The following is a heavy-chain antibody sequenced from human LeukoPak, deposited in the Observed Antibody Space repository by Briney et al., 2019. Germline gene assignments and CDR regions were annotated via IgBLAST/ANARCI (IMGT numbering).Heavy chain of an antibody. CDR1: GFTFSSYA. J-gene: IGHJ4*02. D-gene: IGHD5-18*01. CDR2: ISGSGGRT. Sequence: GSLRLSCAASGFTFSSYAMSWVRQAPGKGLEWVSDISGSGGRTYYADSAKGRFTISRDNSKNTLYLQMNSLRAEDTAVYYCAKDLRDTAMVEYYFDYWGQGTLVTVAS. CDR3: AKDLRDTAMVEYYFDY. V-gene: IGHV3-23*01.